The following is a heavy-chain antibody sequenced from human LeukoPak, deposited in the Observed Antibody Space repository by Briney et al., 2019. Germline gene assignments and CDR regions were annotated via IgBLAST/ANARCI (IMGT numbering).Heavy chain of an antibody. J-gene: IGHJ4*02. Sequence: GASVKVSCTASGYTFTSYGISWVRQAPGQGLERRGWISAYNGNTHYVQKFQGRVTMTRDTSITTAYMELRLSSDDTAVYYCARFDQYWGTFDYWGQGTVVTVSS. CDR3: ARFDQYWGTFDY. V-gene: IGHV1-18*01. CDR2: ISAYNGNT. D-gene: IGHD7-27*01. CDR1: GYTFTSYG.